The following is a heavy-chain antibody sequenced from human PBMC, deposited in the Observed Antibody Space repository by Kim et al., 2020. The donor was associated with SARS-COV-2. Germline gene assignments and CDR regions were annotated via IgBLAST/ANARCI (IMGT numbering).Heavy chain of an antibody. V-gene: IGHV1-2*02. CDR3: ARGIRLRSSWFDP. CDR2: INPNSGGT. J-gene: IGHJ5*02. CDR1: GYTFTGYY. Sequence: ASGKVSCKASGYTFTGYYMHWVRQAPGQGLEWMGWINPNSGGTNYAQKFQGRVTMTRDTSISTAYMELSRLRSDDTAVYYCARGIRLRSSWFDPWGQGTLVTVSS. D-gene: IGHD5-12*01.